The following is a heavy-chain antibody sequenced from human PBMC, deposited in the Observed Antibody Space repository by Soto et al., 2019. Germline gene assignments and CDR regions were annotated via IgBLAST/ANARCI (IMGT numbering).Heavy chain of an antibody. V-gene: IGHV1-46*01. D-gene: IGHD1-26*01. J-gene: IGHJ4*02. CDR2: INPSDGRT. CDR3: ARVSGSYWPFDY. CDR1: GYTFTNYY. Sequence: GASVKVSCKASGYTFTNYYIHWVRQAPGQGPEWMGIINPSDGRTTYTQKFQGRVTMIRDTSTSTVYMELSSLTSEDTAVYYCARVSGSYWPFDYCGQGSLVTVSS.